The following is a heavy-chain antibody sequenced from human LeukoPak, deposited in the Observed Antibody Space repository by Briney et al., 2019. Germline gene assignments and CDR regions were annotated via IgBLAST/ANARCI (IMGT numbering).Heavy chain of an antibody. Sequence: PGGSLRLSCAASGFTFSSYAMSWVRQAPGKGLEWVSAISGSGGSTYYADSVKGRFTISRDNSKNMLYLQMNSLRAEDTAVYYCAKDRDYDILTGSFDSWGQGTLVTVSS. CDR2: ISGSGGST. CDR1: GFTFSSYA. V-gene: IGHV3-23*01. CDR3: AKDRDYDILTGSFDS. J-gene: IGHJ4*02. D-gene: IGHD3-9*01.